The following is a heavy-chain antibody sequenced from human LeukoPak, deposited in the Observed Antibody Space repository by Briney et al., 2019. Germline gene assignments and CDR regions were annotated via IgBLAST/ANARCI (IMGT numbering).Heavy chain of an antibody. D-gene: IGHD3-9*01. J-gene: IGHJ3*02. CDR2: ISWNSGSI. V-gene: IGHV3-9*01. CDR1: GFTFDDYA. CDR3: AKDSRYFDWLSPGAFDI. Sequence: GGSLRLSCAASGFTFDDYAMHWVRQAPGKGLEWVSGISWNSGSIGYADSVKGRFTISRDNAKNSLYLQMNSLRAEDTALYYCAKDSRYFDWLSPGAFDIWGQGTMVTVSS.